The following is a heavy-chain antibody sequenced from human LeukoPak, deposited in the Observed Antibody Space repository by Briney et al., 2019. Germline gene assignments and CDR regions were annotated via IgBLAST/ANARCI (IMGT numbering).Heavy chain of an antibody. J-gene: IGHJ6*02. D-gene: IGHD2-2*01. V-gene: IGHV3-21*01. CDR3: ARDRCCSSTSSYGMDV. CDR1: GFTFSSYS. CDR2: ISCSSSYI. Sequence: GGSLRLSCAASGFTFSSYSMNWVRQAPGKGLEWVSSISCSSSYIYYADSVKGRFTISRDNAKNSLYLQMNSLRAEDTAVYYCARDRCCSSTSSYGMDVWGQGTTVTVSS.